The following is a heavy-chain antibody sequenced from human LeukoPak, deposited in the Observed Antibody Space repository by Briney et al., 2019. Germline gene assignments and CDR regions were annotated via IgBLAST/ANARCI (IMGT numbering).Heavy chain of an antibody. Sequence: PGGSLRLSCAASEVAFSTYNMNWVRQAPGKGLEWVSYISTGSSTTYYADPVKGRFTISRDNVENSLYLQMNSLRDEDTAVYYCARVAAGYSVNYFDYWGQGTLVTVSS. CDR2: ISTGSSTT. J-gene: IGHJ4*02. CDR1: EVAFSTYN. D-gene: IGHD4-23*01. CDR3: ARVAAGYSVNYFDY. V-gene: IGHV3-48*02.